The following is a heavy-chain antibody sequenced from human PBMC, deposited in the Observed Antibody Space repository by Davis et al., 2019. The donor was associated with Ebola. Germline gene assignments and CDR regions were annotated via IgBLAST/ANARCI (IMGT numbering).Heavy chain of an antibody. D-gene: IGHD3-10*01. J-gene: IGHJ6*02. V-gene: IGHV3-73*01. CDR3: TRRGIYYYYGMDV. CDR2: IRSKANSYAT. Sequence: GESLKISCAASGFTFSGSAMHWVRQASGKGLEWVGRIRSKANSYATAYAASVKGRFTISRDDSKNTAYLQMNSLKTEDTAVYYCTRRGIYYYYGMDVWGQGTTVTVSS. CDR1: GFTFSGSA.